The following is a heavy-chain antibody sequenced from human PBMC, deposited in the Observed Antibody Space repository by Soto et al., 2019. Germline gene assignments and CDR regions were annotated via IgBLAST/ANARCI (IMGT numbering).Heavy chain of an antibody. D-gene: IGHD2-15*01. CDR1: GFTFSSYW. J-gene: IGHJ6*02. CDR2: INSDGSRT. V-gene: IGHV3-74*01. CDR3: ARERWSATQYYSYGMDV. Sequence: EVQLVESGGGLVQPGGSLRLSCAASGFTFSSYWMHWVRQAPGKGLVWVSRINSDGSRTSYADSVKGRFTISRDNAKNTLYLQMNSLRAEDTAVYYCARERWSATQYYSYGMDVWGQGTTVTVSS.